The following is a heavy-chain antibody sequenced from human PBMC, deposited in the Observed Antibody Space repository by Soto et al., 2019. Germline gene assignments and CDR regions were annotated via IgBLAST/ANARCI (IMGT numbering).Heavy chain of an antibody. V-gene: IGHV3-30*03. CDR2: TSRDGGLQ. CDR1: GFTFSTYG. D-gene: IGHD2-8*01. J-gene: IGHJ4*02. Sequence: QVQLVESGGGVVQPGRSLRLSCAASGFTFSTYGMQWVRQAPGKGLEWVAVTSRDGGLQYYADSVKGRFTISRDNSKNTLYLQMNGLKSDDTAVYFCARCHRGLRCHLDSWGQGTLVTVSS. CDR3: ARCHRGLRCHLDS.